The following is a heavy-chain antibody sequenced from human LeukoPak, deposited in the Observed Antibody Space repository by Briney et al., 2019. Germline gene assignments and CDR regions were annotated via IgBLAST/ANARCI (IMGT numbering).Heavy chain of an antibody. J-gene: IGHJ4*02. V-gene: IGHV3-21*01. Sequence: PGGSLRLSCAASGFTFSSYSMNWVRQAPGKGLEWVSSISSSSSYIYYADSVKGRFTISRDNAKNSLYLQMNSLRAEDTAVYYCPRADWDTAMIDYWGQGTLVTVSS. CDR2: ISSSSSYI. CDR1: GFTFSSYS. CDR3: PRADWDTAMIDY. D-gene: IGHD5-18*01.